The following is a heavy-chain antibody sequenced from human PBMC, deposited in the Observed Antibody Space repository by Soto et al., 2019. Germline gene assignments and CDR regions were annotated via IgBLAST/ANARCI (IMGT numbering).Heavy chain of an antibody. D-gene: IGHD2-21*01. CDR2: IYYSGRT. Sequence: SETLSLTCTVSGGSISSSSYYWGWIRQPPGKGLEWIGSIYYSGRTYYNPSLKSRVTISEDTSKNQFSLKLSSVTAADTAVYYCARQGGDGYNFDYWGQGTLVTVSS. V-gene: IGHV4-39*01. J-gene: IGHJ4*02. CDR3: ARQGGDGYNFDY. CDR1: GGSISSSSYY.